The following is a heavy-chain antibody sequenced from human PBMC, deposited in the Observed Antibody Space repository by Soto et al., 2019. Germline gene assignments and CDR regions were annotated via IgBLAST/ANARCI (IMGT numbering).Heavy chain of an antibody. J-gene: IGHJ4*02. CDR2: IYTGGGT. V-gene: IGHV3-66*01. CDR3: VRVVEGY. D-gene: IGHD3-3*01. CDR1: GFTVSSDY. Sequence: GGSVRLSCAASGFTVSSDYMIWVRQAPGKGLEWVSVIYTGGGTYYADSVKGRFTISRDNSKNTLYLQMDSLRVEDTAVYYCVRVVEGYWGQGTLVTVSS.